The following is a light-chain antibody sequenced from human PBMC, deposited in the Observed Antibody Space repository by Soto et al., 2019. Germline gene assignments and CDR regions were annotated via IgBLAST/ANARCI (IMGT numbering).Light chain of an antibody. CDR2: AAS. J-gene: IGKJ1*01. CDR3: QHYNSYSEA. V-gene: IGKV1-9*01. CDR1: QGISSF. Sequence: DIQLTQSPSFLSASVGDRVTIPCRASQGISSFLAWYQQKPGKAPKLLIYAASTLQSGVPSRFSGSGSGTEFTLTISSLQPDDFATYYCQHYNSYSEAFGQGTKVDIK.